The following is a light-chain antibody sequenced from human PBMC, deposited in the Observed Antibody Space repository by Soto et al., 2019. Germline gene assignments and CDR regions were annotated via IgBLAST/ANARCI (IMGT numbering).Light chain of an antibody. Sequence: DIQMTQSPSSLSAFVGDRVTISCRASQGISSWLAWYQQKPEKALKSLLYAASTLQSGVPSRFSGSGPGTDFTLTISSLQPEDFATYYCQQYSSYPTTFGQGTKLEIK. J-gene: IGKJ2*01. V-gene: IGKV1D-16*01. CDR1: QGISSW. CDR2: AAS. CDR3: QQYSSYPTT.